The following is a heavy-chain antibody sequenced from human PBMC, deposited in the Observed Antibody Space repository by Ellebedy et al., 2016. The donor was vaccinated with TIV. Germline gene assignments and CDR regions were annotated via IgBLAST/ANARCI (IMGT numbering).Heavy chain of an antibody. J-gene: IGHJ6*03. D-gene: IGHD6-6*01. V-gene: IGHV3-73*01. Sequence: GESLKISXAASGFTFSGHAMHWVRQASGKGLEWVGRIRSKPNNYATVYAASVKGRFTISRDDSKNTADLQMNSLRAEDTAVYDCAKGGDSTSSGYYFYYMDVWGKGTTVTVSS. CDR2: IRSKPNNYAT. CDR3: AKGGDSTSSGYYFYYMDV. CDR1: GFTFSGHA.